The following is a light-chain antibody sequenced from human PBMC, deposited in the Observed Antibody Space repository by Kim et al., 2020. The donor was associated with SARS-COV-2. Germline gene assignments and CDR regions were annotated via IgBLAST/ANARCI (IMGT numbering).Light chain of an antibody. CDR1: SGHSSYT. CDR2: LNSDGSH. Sequence: QPVLTQSPSASASLGASVKLTCTLSSGHSSYTIAWHQQQPEKGPRYLMKLNSDGSHNKGDGIPDRFSGSSSGAERYLTISSLQSEDEADYYCQTWGTAIVFGGGTQLTVL. J-gene: IGLJ2*01. CDR3: QTWGTAIV. V-gene: IGLV4-69*01.